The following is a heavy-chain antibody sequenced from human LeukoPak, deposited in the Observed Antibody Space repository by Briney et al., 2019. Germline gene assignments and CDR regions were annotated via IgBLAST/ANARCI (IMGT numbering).Heavy chain of an antibody. V-gene: IGHV3-30*02. CDR2: IRYDGSNK. CDR3: AKAALITIFGVVIGLPDY. J-gene: IGHJ4*02. Sequence: GGSLRLSCAASGFTFSSYGMHWVRQAPGKGLEWVAFIRYDGSNKYYADSVKGRFTISRDNSKNTLYLQMNSLRAEDTAVYYCAKAALITIFGVVIGLPDYWGQGTLVTVSS. CDR1: GFTFSSYG. D-gene: IGHD3-3*01.